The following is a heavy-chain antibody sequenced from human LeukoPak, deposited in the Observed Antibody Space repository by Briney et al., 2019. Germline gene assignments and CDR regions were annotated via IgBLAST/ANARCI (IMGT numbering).Heavy chain of an antibody. CDR3: ARCAANHYFDY. J-gene: IGHJ4*02. V-gene: IGHV4-38-2*01. D-gene: IGHD2-15*01. CDR2: IYHSGRT. Sequence: PSETLSLTCAVSGCSISSGYYWGWIRQPPGKALEWIGSIYHSGRTYYNPSLKSRVTISVDTSKNQFSLKLSSVTAADTPVYYCARCAANHYFDYWGQGTLVTVSS. CDR1: GCSISSGYY.